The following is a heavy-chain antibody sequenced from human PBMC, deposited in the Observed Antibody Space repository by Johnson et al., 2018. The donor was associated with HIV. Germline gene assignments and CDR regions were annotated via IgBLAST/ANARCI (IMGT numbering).Heavy chain of an antibody. CDR3: ARAKLDEAFDI. CDR1: GFTFSDYY. J-gene: IGHJ3*02. CDR2: ISNSGETV. Sequence: QMQLVESGGGLVKPGGSLRLSCAASGFTFSDYYMSWIRQAPGKGLEWVSYISNSGETVFYADSVKGRFTVSRDNTKNSLFLQIDTLRAEDTAVYYCARAKLDEAFDIWGQGTMVTVSS. D-gene: IGHD1-1*01. V-gene: IGHV3-11*04.